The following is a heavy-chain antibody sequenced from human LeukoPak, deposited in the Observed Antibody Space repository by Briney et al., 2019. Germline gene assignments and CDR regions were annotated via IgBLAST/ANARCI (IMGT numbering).Heavy chain of an antibody. J-gene: IGHJ4*02. CDR2: INSDGSST. Sequence: GGSLRLSCAASGFTFSSYWMHWVRQAPGKGLVWVSRINSDGSSTSYADSVKGRFTISRGNAKNTLYLQMNSLRAEDTAVYYCARDQYYVWGSYRYSRPFDYWGQGTLVTVSS. CDR3: ARDQYYVWGSYRYSRPFDY. D-gene: IGHD3-16*02. V-gene: IGHV3-74*01. CDR1: GFTFSSYW.